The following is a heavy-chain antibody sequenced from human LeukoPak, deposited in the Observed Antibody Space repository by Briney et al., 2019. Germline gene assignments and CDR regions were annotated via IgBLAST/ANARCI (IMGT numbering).Heavy chain of an antibody. CDR3: TRGESSNFPPKFDF. D-gene: IGHD2/OR15-2a*01. CDR2: IYSSGST. Sequence: PSETLSLTCTVSGGSISRYYWSWIRQPPGKGLELIGYIYSSGSTNYNPSLKSRITISVDTSKNQFPLKLRAVIAADTAVYYCTRGESSNFPPKFDFWGQGTLVTVSS. CDR1: GGSISRYY. V-gene: IGHV4-59*01. J-gene: IGHJ4*02.